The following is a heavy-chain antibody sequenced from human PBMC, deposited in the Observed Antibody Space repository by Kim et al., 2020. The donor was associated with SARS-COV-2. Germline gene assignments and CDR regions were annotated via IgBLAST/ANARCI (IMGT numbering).Heavy chain of an antibody. Sequence: LKSRVTISVDTSKNQFSLKLSSVTAADTAVYYCARRQIVVVPAADDAFDIWGQGTMVTVSS. D-gene: IGHD2-2*01. V-gene: IGHV4-39*01. CDR3: ARRQIVVVPAADDAFDI. J-gene: IGHJ3*02.